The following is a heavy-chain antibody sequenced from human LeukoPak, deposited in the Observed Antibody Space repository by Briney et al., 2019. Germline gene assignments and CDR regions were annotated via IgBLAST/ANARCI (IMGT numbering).Heavy chain of an antibody. CDR3: AKGALFYFDSSGYMYYFDY. Sequence: QSGGSLRLSCAASGFTFSSYGMHWVRQAPGKGLEWVAVISYDGSNKHYADSVKGRFTISRDNSKNTLYLQMNSLRAEDTAVYYCAKGALFYFDSSGYMYYFDYWGQGTLVTVSS. V-gene: IGHV3-30*18. CDR1: GFTFSSYG. D-gene: IGHD3-22*01. CDR2: ISYDGSNK. J-gene: IGHJ4*02.